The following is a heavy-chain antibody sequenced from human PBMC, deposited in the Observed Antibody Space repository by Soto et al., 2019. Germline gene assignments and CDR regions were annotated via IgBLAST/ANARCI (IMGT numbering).Heavy chain of an antibody. V-gene: IGHV1-69*13. Sequence: GASVKVSCKVSGGTFKNYAISWVRQAPGQGLEWVGGILPVFDELNYAPKLQGRVTITADEVTSTAHLELGSLTSEDTAVYFCARASDTSGYYYWGQGTLVTVSS. J-gene: IGHJ4*02. D-gene: IGHD3-22*01. CDR1: GGTFKNYA. CDR2: ILPVFDEL. CDR3: ARASDTSGYYY.